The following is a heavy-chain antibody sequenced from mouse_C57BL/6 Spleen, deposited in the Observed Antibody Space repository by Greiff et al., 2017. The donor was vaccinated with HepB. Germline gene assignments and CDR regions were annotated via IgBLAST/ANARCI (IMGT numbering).Heavy chain of an antibody. D-gene: IGHD2-3*01. CDR1: GYTFTDYE. Sequence: VQLQQSGAELVRPGASVTLSCKASGYTFTDYEMHWVKQTPVHGLEWIGAIDPETGGTAYNQKFKGKAILTADKSSSTAYMALRSLTSEDSAVYYCTRDDGYYGGYFDVWGTGTTVTVSS. V-gene: IGHV1-15*01. CDR2: IDPETGGT. J-gene: IGHJ1*03. CDR3: TRDDGYYGGYFDV.